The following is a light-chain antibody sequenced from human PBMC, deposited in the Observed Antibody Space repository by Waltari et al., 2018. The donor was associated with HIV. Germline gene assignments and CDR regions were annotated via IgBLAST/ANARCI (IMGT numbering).Light chain of an antibody. J-gene: IGLJ2*01. CDR1: SLAKQY. V-gene: IGLV3-25*03. CDR2: KDT. CDR3: QSADTSGTYVV. Sequence: SFELPQPPSVSVSPGQTATITCSGASLAKQYGYWYQQKSGQAPLLVIYKDTERPSGIPDRFSGSTSGAIVTLTISGVQAEDEADYYCQSADTSGTYVVFGGGTKLTVL.